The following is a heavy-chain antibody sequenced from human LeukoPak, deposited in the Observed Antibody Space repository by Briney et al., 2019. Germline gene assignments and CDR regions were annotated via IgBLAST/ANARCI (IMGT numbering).Heavy chain of an antibody. CDR3: TTDVMDY. D-gene: IGHD3-16*01. V-gene: IGHV3-15*01. Sequence: PGGSLRLPCAASGFTFSDASMNWVRQVPGKGLEWVGRIKTKTDGGTTDYAAPVKGRFTISRDDSKNTLDLQVNSLKTEDTGVYYCTTDVMDYWGQGTLVTVSS. CDR1: GFTFSDAS. CDR2: IKTKTDGGTT. J-gene: IGHJ4*02.